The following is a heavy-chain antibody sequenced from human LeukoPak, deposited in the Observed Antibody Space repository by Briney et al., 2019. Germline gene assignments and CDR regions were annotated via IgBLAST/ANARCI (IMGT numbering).Heavy chain of an antibody. Sequence: GGSLRLSCAASGFTFSSYWMSWVRQAPGKGLEWVANIKQDGSEKYYVDSVKGRFTISRDNAKNSLYLQMNGLRAEDTAVYYCARRDTVGDYYGMDVWGQGTTVTVSS. CDR2: IKQDGSEK. J-gene: IGHJ6*02. CDR3: ARRDTVGDYYGMDV. D-gene: IGHD4-23*01. CDR1: GFTFSSYW. V-gene: IGHV3-7*01.